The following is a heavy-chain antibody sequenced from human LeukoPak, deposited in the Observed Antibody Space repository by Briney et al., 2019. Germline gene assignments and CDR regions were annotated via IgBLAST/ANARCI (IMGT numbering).Heavy chain of an antibody. Sequence: NTGGSLRLSCAASGFTFSTYSMCWVRQAPGKGLEWVSSTSSDSTYIYYLDSVKGRFIVSRDNAKHSLYLYMNSLRAEDTAVYYCARVAFGPHAMDVWGKGTTVTVSS. CDR2: TSSDSTYI. J-gene: IGHJ6*04. D-gene: IGHD3-10*01. CDR3: ARVAFGPHAMDV. V-gene: IGHV3-21*01. CDR1: GFTFSTYS.